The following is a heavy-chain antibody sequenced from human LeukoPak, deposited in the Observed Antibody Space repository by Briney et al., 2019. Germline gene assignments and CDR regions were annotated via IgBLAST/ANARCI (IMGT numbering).Heavy chain of an antibody. D-gene: IGHD6-13*01. CDR3: ARHISPDSSSWYGLHLDY. V-gene: IGHV5-51*01. Sequence: GEALKISCQGSGYSFTSYWIGWVRQLPGKGLEWMGVIYPGDSDTRYSPSFQGQVTISADKSISTAYLQWSSLKASDTAMYYCARHISPDSSSWYGLHLDYWGQGTLVTVSS. CDR2: IYPGDSDT. CDR1: GYSFTSYW. J-gene: IGHJ4*02.